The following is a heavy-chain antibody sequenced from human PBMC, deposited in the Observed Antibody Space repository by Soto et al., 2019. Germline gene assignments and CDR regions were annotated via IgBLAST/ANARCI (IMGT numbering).Heavy chain of an antibody. Sequence: QVQLVQSGAEVKKPGASVKVSCKASGFTFTSYGISWVRQAPGQGLEWMGWISANNGNTFYAQNLQGRVTMTTDTSTSTAYMEVRSLRSDDTAVYYCARDRTPMIPVCAVVIWGQGTMVTVS. D-gene: IGHD3-22*01. CDR1: GFTFTSYG. J-gene: IGHJ3*02. CDR2: ISANNGNT. CDR3: ARDRTPMIPVCAVVI. V-gene: IGHV1-18*01.